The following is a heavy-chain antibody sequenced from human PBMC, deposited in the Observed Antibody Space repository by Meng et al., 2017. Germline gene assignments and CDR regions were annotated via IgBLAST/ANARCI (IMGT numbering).Heavy chain of an antibody. V-gene: IGHV7-4-1*02. CDR3: ACEWVDYYYYGMDV. CDR2: INTNTGNP. Sequence: ASVKVSCKASGYTFTSYAMNWVRQATGQGLEWRGWINTNTGNPTYAQGFTGRFVFSFNTSVSTAYLQISSLKAEDTAVYYCACEWVDYYYYGMDVWGQGTTVTVSS. J-gene: IGHJ6*02. CDR1: GYTFTSYA. D-gene: IGHD1-26*01.